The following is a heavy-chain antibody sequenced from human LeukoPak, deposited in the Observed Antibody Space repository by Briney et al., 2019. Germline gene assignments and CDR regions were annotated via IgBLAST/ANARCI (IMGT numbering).Heavy chain of an antibody. D-gene: IGHD4-23*01. Sequence: ASVKASCKGSENTFTNYYMHWVRQAPGQGLEWLGIIKPNGDLTNYAQTFQGRVTMTRDTSTTTLYMELSSLRSEDTAVYYCARDMSTRVTPISYAFDVWGQGTMVTVSS. CDR2: IKPNGDLT. CDR3: ARDMSTRVTPISYAFDV. J-gene: IGHJ3*01. V-gene: IGHV1-46*01. CDR1: ENTFTNYY.